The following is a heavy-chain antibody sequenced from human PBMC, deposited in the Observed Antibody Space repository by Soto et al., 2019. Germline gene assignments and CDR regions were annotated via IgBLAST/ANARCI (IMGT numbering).Heavy chain of an antibody. CDR1: GGSVSIGDYL. CDR2: VYYTGST. Sequence: SETLSLTCTVFGGSVSIGDYLWSWIRQRPGKGLEWIGYVYYTGSTYYNPSLMSRLTISVDTSKNQFSLKLTSVTAAETAVYYCVRTARQGAVAPHWFDRWGQGTQVTVSS. CDR3: VRTARQGAVAPHWFDR. J-gene: IGHJ5*02. V-gene: IGHV4-30-4*01. D-gene: IGHD2-21*02.